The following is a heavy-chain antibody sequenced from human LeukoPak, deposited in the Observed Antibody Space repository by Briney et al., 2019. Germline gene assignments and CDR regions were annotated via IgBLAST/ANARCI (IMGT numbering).Heavy chain of an antibody. CDR1: GFTFSTYS. Sequence: GGSLRLSCAASGFTFSTYSMNWVRQAPGKGLEWVSSITSSSSFIYYADSVKGRFTISRDNSKNTLYLQMNSLRAEDTAVYYCANGNDAFDIWGQGTMVTVSS. CDR2: ITSSSSFI. CDR3: ANGNDAFDI. V-gene: IGHV3-21*04. J-gene: IGHJ3*02.